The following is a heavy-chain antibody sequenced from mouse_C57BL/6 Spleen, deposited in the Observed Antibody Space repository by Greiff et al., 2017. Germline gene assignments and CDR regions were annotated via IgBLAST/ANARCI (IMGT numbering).Heavy chain of an antibody. CDR3: CTLCGSSWGSWFAY. CDR2: IYPGGGGT. V-gene: IGHV1-82*01. J-gene: IGHJ3*01. D-gene: IGHD1-1*01. Sequence: VQLQQSGPELVKPGASVKISCKASGYAFSSSWMNWVKQRPGRGLEWIGRIYPGGGGTNYNGKFKGKATLTADKSSSTAYMQLSSLTSEDSAVDFGCTLCGSSWGSWFAYWGQGTLVTVSA. CDR1: GYAFSSSW.